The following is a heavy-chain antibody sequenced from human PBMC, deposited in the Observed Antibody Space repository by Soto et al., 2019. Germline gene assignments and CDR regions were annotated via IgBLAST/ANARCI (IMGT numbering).Heavy chain of an antibody. CDR2: IYYSGST. D-gene: IGHD1-26*01. V-gene: IGHV4-31*02. CDR1: AGSISSGGYY. J-gene: IGHJ5*02. Sequence: SETLSLTWTVSAGSISSGGYYWSWIRQHPGKGLEWIGYIYYSGSTYYNPSLKSRVTISVDTAKNQFSLKLSSVTAADTAVYYCARASGSIVGATTTTNWFDPWGQGTLVTVSS. CDR3: ARASGSIVGATTTTNWFDP.